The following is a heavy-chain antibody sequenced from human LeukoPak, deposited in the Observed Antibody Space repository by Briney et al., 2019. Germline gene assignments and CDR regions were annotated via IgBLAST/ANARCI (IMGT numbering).Heavy chain of an antibody. CDR3: VRGPSGWAKGDLLDY. V-gene: IGHV3-21*01. Sequence: GGSLRLSCAASGFTFSSYSMNWVRQAPGKGLEWVSSISSSSIYIYYADSVKGRFTISRDNAKNSLYLQINSLRADETAVYYCVRGPSGWAKGDLLDYWGQGTLVTVSS. D-gene: IGHD6-19*01. CDR1: GFTFSSYS. J-gene: IGHJ4*02. CDR2: ISSSSIYI.